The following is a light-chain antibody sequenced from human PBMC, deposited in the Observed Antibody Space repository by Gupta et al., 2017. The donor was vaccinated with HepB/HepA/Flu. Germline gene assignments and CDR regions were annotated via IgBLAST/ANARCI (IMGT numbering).Light chain of an antibody. CDR2: AAS. V-gene: IGKV1-39*01. Sequence: DIQLTQSPSSLSASVRDRVTITCRASQNIKNSLNWYQKKPGVAPKLLIYAASTVQRGVPSRFSGGGSETDFTLTISNLQPEDFATYYCQQAYIVTRITLGGGTKVEIK. J-gene: IGKJ4*01. CDR1: QNIKNS. CDR3: QQAYIVTRIT.